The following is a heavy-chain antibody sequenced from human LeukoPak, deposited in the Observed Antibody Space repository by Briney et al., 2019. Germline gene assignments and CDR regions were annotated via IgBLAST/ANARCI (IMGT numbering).Heavy chain of an antibody. CDR1: GYTFTSYG. J-gene: IGHJ6*02. CDR3: ASGSTDYSNYFYYYGMDV. CDR2: ISAYNGNT. Sequence: ASVKVSCKASGYTFTSYGISWVRQAPGQGLEWMGWISAYNGNTNYAQKLQGRVTITADESTSTAYMELSSLRSEDTAVYYCASGSTDYSNYFYYYGMDVWGQGTTVTVSS. D-gene: IGHD4-11*01. V-gene: IGHV1-18*01.